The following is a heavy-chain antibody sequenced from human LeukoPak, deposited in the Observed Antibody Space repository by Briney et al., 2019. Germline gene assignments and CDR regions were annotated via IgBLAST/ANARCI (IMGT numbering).Heavy chain of an antibody. Sequence: SETLSLTCTVSGYSISSGYYWGWIRQPPGKGLEWIGSIYHSGTTYYNPSLKSRVTISVDTSKNQFSLKLSSVTAADTAVYYCVTFYSTGCYFEYSGQGTLVTVSS. CDR3: VTFYSTGCYFEY. J-gene: IGHJ4*02. V-gene: IGHV4-38-2*02. CDR2: IYHSGTT. CDR1: GYSISSGYY. D-gene: IGHD2-2*01.